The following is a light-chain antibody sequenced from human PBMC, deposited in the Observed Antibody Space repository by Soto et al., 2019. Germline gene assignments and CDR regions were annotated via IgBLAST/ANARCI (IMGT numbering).Light chain of an antibody. J-gene: IGKJ2*01. CDR2: AAS. Sequence: DIQMTQSPSSLSASAGDRVTITCRASQSISSYLTWYQQKPGKAPKLLIYAASSLQTGVPSRFSGSGSGTEFTLTISSLQPEDFATYYCQQCYSTPYTFGQGTKLEIK. V-gene: IGKV1-39*01. CDR3: QQCYSTPYT. CDR1: QSISSY.